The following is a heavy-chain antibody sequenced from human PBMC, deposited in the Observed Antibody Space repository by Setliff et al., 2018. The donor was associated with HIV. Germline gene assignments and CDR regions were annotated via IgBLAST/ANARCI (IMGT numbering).Heavy chain of an antibody. Sequence: SETLSLTCVVSDDSFSNYDWTWIRQSPGKALEWIGYISSSGTTTYNPSLRSRVSISIETSNTRFSLWLRSATAADTATYFCARLGRAIDDGGSSLRLDFWGQGMLVTVSS. V-gene: IGHV4-4*09. CDR1: DDSFSNYD. D-gene: IGHD2-21*01. CDR2: ISSSGTT. CDR3: ARLGRAIDDGGSSLRLDF. J-gene: IGHJ4*02.